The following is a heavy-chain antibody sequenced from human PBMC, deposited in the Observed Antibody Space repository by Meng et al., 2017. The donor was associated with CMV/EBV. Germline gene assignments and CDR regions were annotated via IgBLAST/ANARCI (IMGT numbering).Heavy chain of an antibody. V-gene: IGHV4-34*01. D-gene: IGHD4-23*01. Sequence: SETLSLTCAVYGGSFSGYYWSWIRQPPGKGLEWIGEINHGGSTNYNPSLKSRVTISVDTSKNQFSLKLSSVTAADTAVYYCASSTVVTDLDYWGQGTLVTVSS. J-gene: IGHJ4*02. CDR1: GGSFSGYY. CDR3: ASSTVVTDLDY. CDR2: INHGGST.